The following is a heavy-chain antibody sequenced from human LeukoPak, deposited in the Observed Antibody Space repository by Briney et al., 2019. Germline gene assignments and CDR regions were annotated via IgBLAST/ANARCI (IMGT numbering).Heavy chain of an antibody. CDR3: ARDSGTTGEVKFDP. CDR1: GGSIRSYY. Sequence: SETLSLTCTVSGGSIRSYYWSWIRQPAGKGLEWIGRIYGSGTITYNPSLKSRVSMSVDTSRNQFSLNLRHVTAADTAVYYCARDSGTTGEVKFDPWGQGALVTVSS. D-gene: IGHD3-10*01. V-gene: IGHV4-4*07. CDR2: IYGSGTI. J-gene: IGHJ5*02.